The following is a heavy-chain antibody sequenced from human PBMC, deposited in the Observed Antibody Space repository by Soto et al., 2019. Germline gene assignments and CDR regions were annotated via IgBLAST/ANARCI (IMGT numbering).Heavy chain of an antibody. CDR1: GFTFSDYY. CDR3: ARVSSRWGYFDY. Sequence: GGSLRLSCAASGFTFSDYYMSWIRQAPGKGLEWVSYISSSSSYTNYADSVKGRFTISRDNAKNSLYLQMNSLRAEDTAVYYCARVSSRWGYFDYWGQGTLVTVSS. CDR2: ISSSSSYT. V-gene: IGHV3-11*06. D-gene: IGHD3-16*01. J-gene: IGHJ4*02.